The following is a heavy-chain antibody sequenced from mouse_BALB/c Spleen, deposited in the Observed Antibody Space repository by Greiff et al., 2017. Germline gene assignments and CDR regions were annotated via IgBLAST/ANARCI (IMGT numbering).Heavy chain of an antibody. CDR3: TRSRFAY. V-gene: IGHV1S22*01. Sequence: LKQPGSELVRPGASVKLSCKASGYTFTSYWMHWVKQRPGQGLEWIGNIYPGSGSTNYDEKFKSKATLTVDTSSSTAYMQLSSLTSEDSAVYYCTRSRFAYWGQGTLVTVSA. J-gene: IGHJ3*01. CDR1: GYTFTSYW. CDR2: IYPGSGST.